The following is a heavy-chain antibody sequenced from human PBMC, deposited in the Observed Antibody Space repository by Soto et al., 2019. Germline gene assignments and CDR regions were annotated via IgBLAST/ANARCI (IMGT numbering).Heavy chain of an antibody. CDR2: IYYSGST. D-gene: IGHD1-26*01. CDR3: ARDGRYRGSYSNYFDY. Sequence: PSAILSLTCTVSGGSISSYYWSWIRQPPGKGLEWIGYIYYSGSTNYNPSLKSRVTISVDTSKNQFSLKLSSVTAADTAVYYCARDGRYRGSYSNYFDYWGQGTLVTVSS. CDR1: GGSISSYY. J-gene: IGHJ4*02. V-gene: IGHV4-59*01.